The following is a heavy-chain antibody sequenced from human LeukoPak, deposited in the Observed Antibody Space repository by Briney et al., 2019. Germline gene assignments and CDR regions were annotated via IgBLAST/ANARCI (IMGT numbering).Heavy chain of an antibody. CDR3: TREQWLVQRGAFDI. V-gene: IGHV3-49*03. J-gene: IGHJ3*02. D-gene: IGHD6-19*01. Sequence: GGSLRLSCAASGFTFSSYAMSWFRQAPGKGLEWVGFIRSKAYGGTTEYAASVKGRFTISRDDSKSIAYLQMNSLKTEDTAVYYCTREQWLVQRGAFDIWGQGTMVTVSS. CDR1: GFTFSSYA. CDR2: IRSKAYGGTT.